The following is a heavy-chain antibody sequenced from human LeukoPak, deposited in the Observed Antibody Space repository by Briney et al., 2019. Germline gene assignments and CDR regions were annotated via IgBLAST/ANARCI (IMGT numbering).Heavy chain of an antibody. V-gene: IGHV3-NL1*01. D-gene: IGHD6-6*01. J-gene: IGHJ2*01. CDR3: AKGPSIADRPGYLDL. CDR2: FFSGGTT. CDR1: GFTFSSYG. Sequence: QSGGSLRLSCAASGFTFSSYGMHWVRQAPGKGLEWVSVFFSGGTTYYADSVKGRFAISRDTSKNTLYLQMNSLRAEDTAVYFCAKGPSIADRPGYLDLWGRGTLVTVSS.